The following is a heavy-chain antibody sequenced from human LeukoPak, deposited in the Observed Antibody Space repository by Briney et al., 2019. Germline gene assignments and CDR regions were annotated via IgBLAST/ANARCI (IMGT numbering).Heavy chain of an antibody. CDR2: IYYSGST. J-gene: IGHJ4*02. CDR1: GGSIRSYY. Sequence: SETLSLTCTVSGGSIRSYYWSWIRQSPWKGLECIGYIYYSGSTIYNPSLRRRVTISLDVSKNQFSLNLTSVTAADTAVYYCARRRNWNSPYYFDYWGQGTLVTVSS. D-gene: IGHD1-7*01. V-gene: IGHV4-59*08. CDR3: ARRRNWNSPYYFDY.